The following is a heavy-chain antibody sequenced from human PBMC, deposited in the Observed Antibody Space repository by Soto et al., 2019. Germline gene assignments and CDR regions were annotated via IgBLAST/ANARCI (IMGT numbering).Heavy chain of an antibody. CDR3: ARVTGGSGQTYDY. CDR1: GGSISSGDYY. CDR2: IYYSGST. J-gene: IGHJ4*02. V-gene: IGHV4-30-4*01. D-gene: IGHD3-10*01. Sequence: SETLSLTCTVSGGSISSGDYYWSWIRQPPGKGLEWIGYIYYSGSTYYNPSLKSRVTISVDTSKNQFSLKPSSVTAADTAVYYCARVTGGSGQTYDYWGQGTLVTVSS.